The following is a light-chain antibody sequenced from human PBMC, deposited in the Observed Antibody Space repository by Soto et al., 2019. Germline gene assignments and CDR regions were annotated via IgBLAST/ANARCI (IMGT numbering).Light chain of an antibody. V-gene: IGKV3-15*01. CDR2: GAS. Sequence: EIVMTQSPVTLSVSPGERATLSCRASQSVTNSYLAWYQQKPGQAPRLLIFGASTRAAGIPARFSGSGSGTEFTLTISSLQSEDFATYFCQQLNSYPITFGQGTRLEIK. CDR1: QSVTNSY. CDR3: QQLNSYPIT. J-gene: IGKJ5*01.